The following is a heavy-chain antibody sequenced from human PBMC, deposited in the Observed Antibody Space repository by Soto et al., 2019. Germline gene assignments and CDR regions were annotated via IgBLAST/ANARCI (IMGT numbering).Heavy chain of an antibody. CDR3: ATMVQLWSYFVV. CDR2: ILPLFDRT. Sequence: SVKVSCKASGGTFGSFALSWVRQAPGQGLEWVGGILPLFDRTNFAQRFQGRVTITADDSTSTVYMEMSSLTNEDTAVYYCATMVQLWSYFVVWGQGTLVTSPQ. V-gene: IGHV1-69*13. D-gene: IGHD1-1*01. J-gene: IGHJ4*02. CDR1: GGTFGSFA.